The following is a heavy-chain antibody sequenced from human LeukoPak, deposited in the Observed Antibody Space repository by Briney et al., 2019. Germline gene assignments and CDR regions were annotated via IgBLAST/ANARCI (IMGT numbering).Heavy chain of an antibody. CDR1: GFTVSSNY. J-gene: IGHJ4*02. V-gene: IGHV3-53*01. CDR3: ARVSGWYSFAIDY. Sequence: GGSLRLSCAASGFTVSSNYMSWVRQAPGKGLEWVSVIYSGGSTYYADSVKGRFTISRDNSKNTLHLQMNSLRAEDTAVYYCARVSGWYSFAIDYWGQGTLVTVSS. D-gene: IGHD6-19*01. CDR2: IYSGGST.